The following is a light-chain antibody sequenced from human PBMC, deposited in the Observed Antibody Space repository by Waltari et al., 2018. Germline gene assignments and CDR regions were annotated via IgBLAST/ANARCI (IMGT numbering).Light chain of an antibody. J-gene: IGLJ3*02. CDR3: SSYTSSNWV. V-gene: IGLV2-14*01. CDR1: SSDVGGYNY. CDR2: EVS. Sequence: QSALTQPASVSGSPGQSITISCTGTSSDVGGYNYVSWYQQHPGKAPKLMLYEVSKRPSGVSNRFSGSKSGNTASLTISGLQAEDEADYYCSSYTSSNWVFGGGTKLTVL.